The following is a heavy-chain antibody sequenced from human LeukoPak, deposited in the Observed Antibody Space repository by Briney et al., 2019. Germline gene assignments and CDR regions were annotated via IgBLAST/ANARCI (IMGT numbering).Heavy chain of an antibody. Sequence: GGSLRLSCAASGFIFSNYVMHWVRQAPGKGLEWVAVISYDGSNKYCTDSVKGRFTISRDNSKNTLYLQMNSLRIEDTALYYCAKDEADWGRGTLVTVSS. V-gene: IGHV3-30*18. J-gene: IGHJ4*02. CDR3: AKDEAD. CDR1: GFIFSNYV. CDR2: ISYDGSNK.